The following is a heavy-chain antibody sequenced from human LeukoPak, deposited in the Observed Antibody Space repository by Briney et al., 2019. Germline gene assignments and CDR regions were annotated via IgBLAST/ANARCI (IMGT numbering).Heavy chain of an antibody. J-gene: IGHJ3*02. D-gene: IGHD2-2*01. CDR1: GGSISSYY. Sequence: SETLSLTCTVSGGSISSYYWGWIRQPPGKGLEWIGSIYYSGSTYYNPSLKSRVTISVDTSKNQFSLKLSSVTAADTAVYYCARSPTMPSWGAFDIWGQGTMVTVSS. CDR3: ARSPTMPSWGAFDI. V-gene: IGHV4-39*01. CDR2: IYYSGST.